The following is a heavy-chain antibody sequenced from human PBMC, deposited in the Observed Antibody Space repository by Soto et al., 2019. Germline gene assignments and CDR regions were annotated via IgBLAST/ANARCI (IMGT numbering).Heavy chain of an antibody. J-gene: IGHJ4*02. CDR3: ARSDYDISPPDY. CDR2: IIPIFGTA. CDR1: GGTFSSYA. Sequence: SVKVSCKASGGTFSSYAISWVRQAPGQGLEWMGGIIPIFGTANYAQKFQGRVTITADESTSTAYMELSSLRSEDTAVCYCARSDYDISPPDYWGQGTLVTVSS. V-gene: IGHV1-69*13. D-gene: IGHD3-9*01.